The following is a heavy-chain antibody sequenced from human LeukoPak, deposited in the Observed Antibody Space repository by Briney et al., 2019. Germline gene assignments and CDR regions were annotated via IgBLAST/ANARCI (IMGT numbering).Heavy chain of an antibody. CDR2: IIPIFGTA. CDR1: GDTFSSYA. J-gene: IGHJ5*02. CDR3: ARGHRGGYCSSTSCYRWFDP. D-gene: IGHD2-2*01. Sequence: SVKVSCKASGDTFSSYAISWVRQAPGQGLEWMGGIIPIFGTANYAQKFQGRVTITTDESTSTAYMELSSLRSEDTAVYYCARGHRGGYCSSTSCYRWFDPWGQGTLVTVSS. V-gene: IGHV1-69*05.